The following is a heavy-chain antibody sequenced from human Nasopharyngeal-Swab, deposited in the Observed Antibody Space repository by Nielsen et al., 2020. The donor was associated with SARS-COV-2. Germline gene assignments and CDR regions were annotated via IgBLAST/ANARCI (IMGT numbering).Heavy chain of an antibody. D-gene: IGHD1-26*01. Sequence: GESLKISCAASGFTCSSYGMHWVRQAPGKGLEWVAVIWYDGSNKYYADSVKGRFTISRDNAKNSLYLQMNSLRAEDTAVYYCARDGGSYNDYWGQGTLVTVSS. CDR1: GFTCSSYG. CDR2: IWYDGSNK. V-gene: IGHV3-33*01. J-gene: IGHJ4*02. CDR3: ARDGGSYNDY.